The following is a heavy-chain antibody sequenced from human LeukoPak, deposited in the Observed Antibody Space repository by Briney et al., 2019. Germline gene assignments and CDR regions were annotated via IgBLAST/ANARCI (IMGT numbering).Heavy chain of an antibody. CDR3: ARDLPELLWSPFDP. Sequence: HPGGSLRLSCAASGFTFSSYNMNWVRQAPGKGLEWVSYISSSSGTIYYADSVKGRFTISRDNAKNSLYLQMNSLRDEDTAVYYCARDLPELLWSPFDPWGQGTLVTVSS. D-gene: IGHD3-10*01. CDR1: GFTFSSYN. V-gene: IGHV3-48*02. CDR2: ISSSSGTI. J-gene: IGHJ5*02.